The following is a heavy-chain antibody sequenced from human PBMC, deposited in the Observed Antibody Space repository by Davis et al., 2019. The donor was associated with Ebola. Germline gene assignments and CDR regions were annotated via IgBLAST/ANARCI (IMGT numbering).Heavy chain of an antibody. CDR3: ARDRCSGESCYRNSFDI. J-gene: IGHJ3*02. CDR2: ISYDGSNT. CDR1: GFTFSSYG. V-gene: IGHV3-30*03. Sequence: GGSLRLSCAASGFTFSSYGMHWVRQAPGKGLEWVAVISYDGSNTYYEDSVKGRFTISRDNPKNTLFLQMNSLRVEDTAVYYCARDRCSGESCYRNSFDIWGQGTMVSVSS. D-gene: IGHD2-15*01.